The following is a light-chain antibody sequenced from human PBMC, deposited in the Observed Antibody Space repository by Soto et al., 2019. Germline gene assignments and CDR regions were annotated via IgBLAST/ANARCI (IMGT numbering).Light chain of an antibody. CDR3: SSYTVSSTNV. Sequence: QSALTQPASVSGSPGQSITISCTGTSSDVGGYNYVSWYQQHPGKAPKLMIYEVSNRPSGVSNRFSGSKSGNTASLTISGLQAEDEADYYCSSYTVSSTNVFGTETKLTVL. CDR2: EVS. V-gene: IGLV2-14*01. J-gene: IGLJ1*01. CDR1: SSDVGGYNY.